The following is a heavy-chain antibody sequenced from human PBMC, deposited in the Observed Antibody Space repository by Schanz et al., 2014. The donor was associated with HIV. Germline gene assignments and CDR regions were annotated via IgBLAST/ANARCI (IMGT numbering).Heavy chain of an antibody. J-gene: IGHJ4*02. Sequence: QVQLVQSGAEVKKPGSSVKGFCRASGSTFINYAFSWGRQAPGQGREWMGGIIPIFDPTNHAQKFQGRVTITADKSTSTVYMDLSSLRSEDTAVYYCARTYTGDWSTGADWGQGTLVTVSS. CDR2: IIPIFDPT. CDR3: ARTYTGDWSTGAD. CDR1: GSTFINYA. D-gene: IGHD2-21*02. V-gene: IGHV1-69*06.